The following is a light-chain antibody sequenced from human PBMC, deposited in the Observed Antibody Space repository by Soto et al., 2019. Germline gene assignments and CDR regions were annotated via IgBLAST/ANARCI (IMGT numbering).Light chain of an antibody. V-gene: IGLV1-44*01. CDR1: TSNIGSNT. CDR2: GHN. J-gene: IGLJ1*01. Sequence: QSVLTQPPSTSGTPGQRVTISCSGSTSNIGSNTVSWYQQLPGTAPKLLIYGHNQRPSGVPDRFSGSKSGSSASLAISGLQSEDEADYYCGGWDDRLISYIFGAGTKLTVL. CDR3: GGWDDRLISYI.